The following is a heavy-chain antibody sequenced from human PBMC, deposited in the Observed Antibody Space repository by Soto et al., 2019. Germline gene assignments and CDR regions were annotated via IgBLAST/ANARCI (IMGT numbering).Heavy chain of an antibody. J-gene: IGHJ4*02. Sequence: QVQLHESGPGLVKPSQTLSLTCTVSGGSISSGDYYWSWIRQPPGKGLEWIGYIYYSGSTYYNPSRKSRVTISVDTSKNQFSLKLSSVTAADTAVYYCARENFSGSGGSCYEVWGQGTLVTVSS. CDR3: ARENFSGSGGSCYEV. CDR2: IYYSGST. CDR1: GGSISSGDYY. V-gene: IGHV4-30-4*01. D-gene: IGHD2-15*01.